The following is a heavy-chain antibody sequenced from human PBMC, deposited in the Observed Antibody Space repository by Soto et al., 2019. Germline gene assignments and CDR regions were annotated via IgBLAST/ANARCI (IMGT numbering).Heavy chain of an antibody. Sequence: GGSLRLSCAASGFTFINYAMTWVRQAPGKGLEWVSSIGVIGGAPYYADSVRGRFTVSRDNSNNTLFLQMNTLKADDTAVYYCAKAANPAMVRVGAFDYWGQGTLVTVSS. CDR2: IGVIGGAP. D-gene: IGHD3-10*01. V-gene: IGHV3-23*01. CDR1: GFTFINYA. J-gene: IGHJ4*02. CDR3: AKAANPAMVRVGAFDY.